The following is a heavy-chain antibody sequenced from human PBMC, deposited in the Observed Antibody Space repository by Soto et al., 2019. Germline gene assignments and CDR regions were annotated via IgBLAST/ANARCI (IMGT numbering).Heavy chain of an antibody. V-gene: IGHV3-23*01. CDR1: GFTFSSYV. Sequence: EVQLLESGGGLVQPGGSLRLSCAASGFTFSSYVMSWVRQAPGKGLEWVSAISGSGGSTYYADSVKGRFTISRDNSKNTLYLQMNSLRAEDTAVYYCAKDPGRVRGVIIAYMDVWGKGTTVTVSS. J-gene: IGHJ6*03. CDR3: AKDPGRVRGVIIAYMDV. D-gene: IGHD3-10*01. CDR2: ISGSGGST.